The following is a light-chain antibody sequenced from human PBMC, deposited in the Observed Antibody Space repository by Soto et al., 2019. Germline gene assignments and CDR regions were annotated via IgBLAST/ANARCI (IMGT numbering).Light chain of an antibody. V-gene: IGLV3-1*01. Sequence: SYELTQPPSVSVSPGQTATITCSGDKLGDKYASWSQQRPGQSPVLVIYQDTKRPSGIPERFSGSNSGNTATLTISGTQAMDEADYYCQAWDSSTVIFGGGTKLTVL. CDR3: QAWDSSTVI. J-gene: IGLJ2*01. CDR2: QDT. CDR1: KLGDKY.